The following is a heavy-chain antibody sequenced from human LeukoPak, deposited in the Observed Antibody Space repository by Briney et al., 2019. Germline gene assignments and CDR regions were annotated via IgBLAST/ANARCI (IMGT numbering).Heavy chain of an antibody. Sequence: SETLSLTCAVSGYSISSGYYWGWIRQPPGKGLEWIGSIYHSGSTYYNPSLKSRVTISVDTSKNQFSLKLSSVTAADTAVYYCARAKYYYDSSGSVNYFDDWGQRTLVTVSS. V-gene: IGHV4-38-2*01. CDR1: GYSISSGYY. D-gene: IGHD3-22*01. CDR2: IYHSGST. J-gene: IGHJ4*02. CDR3: ARAKYYYDSSGSVNYFDD.